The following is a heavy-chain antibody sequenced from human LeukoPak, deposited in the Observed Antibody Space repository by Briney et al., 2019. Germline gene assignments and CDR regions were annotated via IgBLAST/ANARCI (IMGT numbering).Heavy chain of an antibody. CDR2: ISGYNGYT. Sequence: ASVKVSCKTSGYTFTNYGISWVRQAPGQGLEWMGWISGYNGYTNYAQKFQGRVTMTRDMSTTTDYMELSSLRSEDTAVYYCARDNSVGDIAWWFDPWGQGTLVTVSS. V-gene: IGHV1-18*01. J-gene: IGHJ5*02. CDR1: GYTFTNYG. CDR3: ARDNSVGDIAWWFDP. D-gene: IGHD3-16*02.